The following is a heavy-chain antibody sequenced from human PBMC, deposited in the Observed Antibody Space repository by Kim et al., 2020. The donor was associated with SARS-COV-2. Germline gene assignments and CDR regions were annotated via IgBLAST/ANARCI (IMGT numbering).Heavy chain of an antibody. J-gene: IGHJ3*02. CDR2: ISSSSSYI. Sequence: GGSLRLSCAASGFTFSSYSMNWVRQAPGKGLEWVSSISSSSSYIYYADSVKGRFTISRDNAKNSLYLQMNSLRAEDTAVYYCARDLCGGDCYYGTYAFDIWGQGTMVTVSS. CDR3: ARDLCGGDCYYGTYAFDI. V-gene: IGHV3-21*01. D-gene: IGHD2-21*02. CDR1: GFTFSSYS.